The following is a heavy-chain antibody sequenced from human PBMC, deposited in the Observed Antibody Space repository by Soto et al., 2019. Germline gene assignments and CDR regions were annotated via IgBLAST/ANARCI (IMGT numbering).Heavy chain of an antibody. CDR1: GFTFSSYG. D-gene: IGHD4-4*01. J-gene: IGHJ5*02. Sequence: QVQLVESGGGVVQPGRSLRLSCAASGFTFSSYGMHWVRQAPGKGLEWVAVIWYDGSNKYYADSVKGRFTISRDNSKNTLYLQMNSLRAEDTAVYYCARDDYSNGWFDPLGQGTLVTVSS. CDR2: IWYDGSNK. V-gene: IGHV3-33*01. CDR3: ARDDYSNGWFDP.